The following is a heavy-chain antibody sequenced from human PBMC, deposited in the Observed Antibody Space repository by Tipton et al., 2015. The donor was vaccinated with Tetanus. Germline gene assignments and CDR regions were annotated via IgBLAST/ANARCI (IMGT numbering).Heavy chain of an antibody. CDR2: ISGSGGST. CDR1: GFTFSSYA. J-gene: IGHJ4*02. Sequence: CAASGFTFSSYAMSWVRQAPGKGLEWVSAISGSGGSTYYADSVKGRFTISRDNSKNTLYLLMNSLRAEDTAVYYCAKTYYYGSGSWPTTFPDYWGQGTLVTVSS. V-gene: IGHV3-23*01. CDR3: AKTYYYGSGSWPTTFPDY. D-gene: IGHD3-10*01.